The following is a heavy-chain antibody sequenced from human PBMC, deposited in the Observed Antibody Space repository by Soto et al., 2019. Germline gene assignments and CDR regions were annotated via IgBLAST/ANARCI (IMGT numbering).Heavy chain of an antibody. CDR2: INAGNGNT. D-gene: IGHD6-19*01. J-gene: IGHJ5*02. CDR1: GYTFTSYA. CDR3: ARDHGIAVAAPGGFDP. V-gene: IGHV1-3*01. Sequence: ASVKVSCKASGYTFTSYAMHWVRQAPGQRLEWMGWINAGNGNTKYSQKFQGRVTITRDTSASTAYMELSSLSSEDTAVYYCARDHGIAVAAPGGFDPWGQGTLVTVSS.